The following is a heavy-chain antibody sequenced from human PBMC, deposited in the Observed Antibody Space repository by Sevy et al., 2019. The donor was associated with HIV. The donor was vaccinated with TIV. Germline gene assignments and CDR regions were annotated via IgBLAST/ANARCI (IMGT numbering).Heavy chain of an antibody. V-gene: IGHV4-31*03. CDR2: IYYSGTT. D-gene: IGHD2-2*01. Sequence: SETLSLTCTASGGSIGSGGYFWGWIRHPPGKGLEWIGHIYYSGTTHYNPSLKSRASISVDTSKNQFSLKLSSVTAADTAVYYCVRVIPAAYYFEYWGHGTLVTVSS. CDR3: VRVIPAAYYFEY. J-gene: IGHJ4*01. CDR1: GGSIGSGGYF.